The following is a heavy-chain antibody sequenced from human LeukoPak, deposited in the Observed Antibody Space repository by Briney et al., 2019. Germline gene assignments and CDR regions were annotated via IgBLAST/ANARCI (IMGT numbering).Heavy chain of an antibody. Sequence: KPSEILSLTCTVSGESISGFYWNWIRQPPGKGLEWIGYIYYSGSTSYNPSLKSRVTISVDMSKNQFSLKLNSVTAADTAVYYCARWGEVYWYFDLWGRGTLVTVSS. D-gene: IGHD3-16*01. V-gene: IGHV4-59*08. CDR3: ARWGEVYWYFDL. J-gene: IGHJ2*01. CDR1: GESISGFY. CDR2: IYYSGST.